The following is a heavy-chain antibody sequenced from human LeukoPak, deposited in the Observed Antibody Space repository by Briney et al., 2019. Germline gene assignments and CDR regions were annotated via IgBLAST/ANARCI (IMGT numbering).Heavy chain of an antibody. CDR3: ARDLSEVRGYHGMDV. CDR2: ISSSSSYI. V-gene: IGHV3-21*01. D-gene: IGHD2/OR15-2a*01. J-gene: IGHJ6*02. CDR1: GFTFSSYS. Sequence: GGSLRLSCAASGFTFSSYSMNWVRQAPGKGLEWVSSISSSSSYIYYADSVKGRFTISRDNAKNSLYLQMNSLRAEDTAVYYCARDLSEVRGYHGMDVWGQGTTVTVSS.